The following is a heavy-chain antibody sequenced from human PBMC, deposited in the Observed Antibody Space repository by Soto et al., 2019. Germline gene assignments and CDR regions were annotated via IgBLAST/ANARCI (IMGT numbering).Heavy chain of an antibody. D-gene: IGHD1-1*01. CDR1: GYTFTSYD. CDR3: ARRAETNGWNGFGADKYYFDF. Sequence: ASVKVSCKASGYTFTSYDIYWVRQVTGQGLEWMGWMNPNTGDSSYTQKFQGRVTMTSDTSITTAHMELSSLRSEDTAVYYCARRAETNGWNGFGADKYYFDFWGQGTLVTV. CDR2: MNPNTGDS. J-gene: IGHJ4*02. V-gene: IGHV1-8*01.